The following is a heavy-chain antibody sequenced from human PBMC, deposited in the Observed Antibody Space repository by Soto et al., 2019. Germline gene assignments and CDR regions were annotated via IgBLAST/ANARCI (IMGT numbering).Heavy chain of an antibody. J-gene: IGHJ5*02. D-gene: IGHD2-21*02. CDR2: VCHTGDT. CDR1: GGTVASSHW. CDR3: AREIVTAGGNNYFDP. V-gene: IGHV4-4*02. Sequence: PSETLSLTCGVSGGTVASSHWWSWVRQSPGRGLEWIGNVCHTGDTNFNPSLQSRVTFSVDKSNNQFSLRLTSVTAADTAVYFCAREIVTAGGNNYFDPWGPGTLVTVSS.